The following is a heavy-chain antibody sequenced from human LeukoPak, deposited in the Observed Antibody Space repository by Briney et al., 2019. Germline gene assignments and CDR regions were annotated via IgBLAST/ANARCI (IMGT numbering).Heavy chain of an antibody. J-gene: IGHJ5*02. CDR3: ARELHIAAAGIPNINWFDP. Sequence: SVKVSCKASGGTFSSYAISWVRQAPGQGLEWMGGTIPIFGTANYAQKFQGRVTITADESTSTAYMELSSLRSEDTAVYYCARELHIAAAGIPNINWFDPWGQGTLVTVSS. V-gene: IGHV1-69*13. CDR1: GGTFSSYA. D-gene: IGHD6-13*01. CDR2: TIPIFGTA.